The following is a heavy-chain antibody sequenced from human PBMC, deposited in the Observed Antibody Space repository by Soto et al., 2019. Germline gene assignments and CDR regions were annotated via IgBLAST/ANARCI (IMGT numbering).Heavy chain of an antibody. CDR3: ASESGENWTYEAH. J-gene: IGHJ1*01. CDR2: ITINGNT. D-gene: IGHD1-7*01. CDR1: GAYISDFS. Sequence: QVQRQESGPGLVKPSDTLSLTCRVSGAYISDFSWSWIRQPAGKGLERIGRITINGNTQKNPSFKSGVAMSIDTSRNHISQNLQSATAADTALYYCASESGENWTYEAHWVPGPLVTVSS. V-gene: IGHV4-4*07.